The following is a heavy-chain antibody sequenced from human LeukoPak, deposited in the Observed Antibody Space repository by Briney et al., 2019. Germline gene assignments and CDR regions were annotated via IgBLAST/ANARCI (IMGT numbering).Heavy chain of an antibody. CDR2: INPNSGGT. CDR3: ASASLPALRFLEWLPFN. CDR1: GYTFTGCY. V-gene: IGHV1-2*02. D-gene: IGHD3-3*01. Sequence: ASVKVSCKASGYTFTGCYMHWVRQAPGQGLEWMGWINPNSGGTNYAQKFQGRVTMTRDTSISTAYMELSRLRSDDTAVYYCASASLPALRFLEWLPFNWGQGTLVTVSS. J-gene: IGHJ4*02.